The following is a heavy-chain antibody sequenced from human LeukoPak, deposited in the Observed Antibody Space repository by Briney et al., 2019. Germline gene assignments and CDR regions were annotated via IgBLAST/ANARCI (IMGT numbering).Heavy chain of an antibody. Sequence: VASVKVSCKASGGTFSSYGISWVRQAPGQGLEWMGWISAYNGNTNYAQKLQGRVTMTTDTSTSTAYMELRSLRSDDTAVYYCARAKSTWIQLWLGDRFYFDYWGQGTLVTVSS. CDR1: GGTFSSYG. V-gene: IGHV1-18*01. J-gene: IGHJ4*02. CDR3: ARAKSTWIQLWLGDRFYFDY. D-gene: IGHD5-18*01. CDR2: ISAYNGNT.